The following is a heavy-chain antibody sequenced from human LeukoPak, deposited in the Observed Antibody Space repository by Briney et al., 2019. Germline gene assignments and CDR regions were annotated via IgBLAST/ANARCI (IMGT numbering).Heavy chain of an antibody. Sequence: SETLSLTCAVYGGSFSGYYWSWIRQPPGKGLEWIGEINHSGSTNYNPSLKSRVTISVDTSKSQCSLKLSSVTAADTAVYYCARGRVRHSSGWYRWFDPWGQGTLVTVSS. CDR2: INHSGST. CDR1: GGSFSGYY. J-gene: IGHJ5*02. D-gene: IGHD6-19*01. CDR3: ARGRVRHSSGWYRWFDP. V-gene: IGHV4-34*01.